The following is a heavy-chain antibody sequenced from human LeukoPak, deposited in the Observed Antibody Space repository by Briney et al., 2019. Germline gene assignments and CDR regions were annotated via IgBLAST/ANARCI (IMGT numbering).Heavy chain of an antibody. J-gene: IGHJ3*02. D-gene: IGHD2-21*02. CDR2: INPNSGGT. Sequence: ASVKVSCKASGYSITGYYLHWVRQAPGQGLEWMGRINPNSGGTNSAQKFQGRITMTRDTSLSTAYMELSRLRSDDTAVYYCARDVGTDDAFDIWGQGTMVTVPS. CDR1: GYSITGYY. V-gene: IGHV1-2*06. CDR3: ARDVGTDDAFDI.